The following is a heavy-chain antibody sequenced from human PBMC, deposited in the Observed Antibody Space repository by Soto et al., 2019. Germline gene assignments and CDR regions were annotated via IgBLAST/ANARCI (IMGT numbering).Heavy chain of an antibody. CDR3: ARDVVWLFSSIDY. V-gene: IGHV3-30-3*01. CDR2: ISSDESNK. J-gene: IGHJ4*02. Sequence: QVQLVESGGGVVQPGRSLRLSCAASGFTFSSYAMHWVRQAPGKGLQWVALISSDESNKYYIDSVKGRFTISRDNSKNTLYRQINGLRVDDTAVYYCARDVVWLFSSIDYWGQGLLVTVSS. CDR1: GFTFSSYA. D-gene: IGHD2-15*01.